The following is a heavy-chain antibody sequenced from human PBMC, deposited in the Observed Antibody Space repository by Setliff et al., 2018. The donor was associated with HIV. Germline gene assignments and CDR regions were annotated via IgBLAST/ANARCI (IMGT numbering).Heavy chain of an antibody. CDR2: IYYSGST. J-gene: IGHJ3*01. CDR1: GGSISSYY. CDR3: ARDHNSGTLHAFDL. Sequence: LSLTCIVSGGSISSYYWSWIRQPPGKGLEWIGYIYYSGSTNYNPSLKSRVTISLDTSKKHFSLDLYSVTAADTAVYYCARDHNSGTLHAFDLWGQGTKVTVSS. V-gene: IGHV4-59*12. D-gene: IGHD1-26*01.